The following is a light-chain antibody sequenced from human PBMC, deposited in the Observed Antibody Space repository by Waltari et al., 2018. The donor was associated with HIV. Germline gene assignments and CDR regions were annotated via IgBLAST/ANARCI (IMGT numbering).Light chain of an antibody. CDR2: SNN. V-gene: IGLV1-40*01. CDR1: SSNIGAGYD. J-gene: IGLJ3*02. CDR3: RSYDSSLSGSWV. Sequence: APTPPPSVPRAPGHTVTFPCTSSSSNIGAGYDVHWYQQLPGTAPKLLTYSNNHRPSGVPDRFSGSKSGTSASLAITGLQAEDEADYYCRSYDSSLSGSWVFGGGTKLTVL.